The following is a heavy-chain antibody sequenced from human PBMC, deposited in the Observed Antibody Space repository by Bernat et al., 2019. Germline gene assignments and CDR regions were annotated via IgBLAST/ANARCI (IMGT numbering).Heavy chain of an antibody. CDR3: TTFTWAQSDY. J-gene: IGHJ4*02. CDR1: GFTFSNAW. CDR2: IKSKTDGETP. Sequence: EVQLVESGGGLVKPGGSLRISCAGSGFTFSNAWMSWVRQAPGKGLEWVGRIKSKTDGETPDYATPVKGRFTISRDDSKNTLYLQMNSLKIEDTAVYYCTTFTWAQSDYWGQGTQVTVSS. D-gene: IGHD3-16*01. V-gene: IGHV3-15*01.